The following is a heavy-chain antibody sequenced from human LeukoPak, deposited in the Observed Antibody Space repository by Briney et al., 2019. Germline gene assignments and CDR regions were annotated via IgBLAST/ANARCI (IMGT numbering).Heavy chain of an antibody. CDR3: ARRGGYGDHYYMDF. J-gene: IGHJ6*03. CDR1: GYSISRGYY. V-gene: IGHV4-38-2*02. D-gene: IGHD4-17*01. CDR2: IHHSGST. Sequence: SDTLSLTCTVSGYSISRGYYWGWIRQPPGKGLEWIGIIHHSGSTYYNPSLLSRVTIAVDTSKNQFSLKLTSVTAADTAVYYCARRGGYGDHYYMDFWGKGSTVTVSS.